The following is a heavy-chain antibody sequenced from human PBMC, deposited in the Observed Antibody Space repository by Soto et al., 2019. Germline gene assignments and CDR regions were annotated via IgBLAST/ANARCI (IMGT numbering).Heavy chain of an antibody. CDR3: AKDSIGGRPYYHYGMDV. V-gene: IGHV3-30*18. Sequence: QVQLVESGGGVVQPGRSLRLSCVASGFTFSSYGMHWVRQRPGKGPQWVAVISYDGNNKYYADSVKGRVTISRDNSKNTLYLQMNSLRAEDTAVYYCAKDSIGGRPYYHYGMDVWGQGTTVTVSS. CDR1: GFTFSSYG. D-gene: IGHD6-6*01. J-gene: IGHJ6*02. CDR2: ISYDGNNK.